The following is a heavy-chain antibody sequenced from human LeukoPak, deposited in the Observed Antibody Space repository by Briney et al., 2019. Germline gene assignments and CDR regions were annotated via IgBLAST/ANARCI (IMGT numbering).Heavy chain of an antibody. CDR1: DDSITMYY. CDR3: AREHCSGGSCYSIYYYYYMDV. Sequence: SETLSLTCTVSDDSITMYYWTWIRQPPGKGLEWIGYVDHTGSTKFNPSLNGRVSISRDTSNNFFSLRLRSVTAADTAVYYCAREHCSGGSCYSIYYYYYMDVWGKGTTVTVSS. CDR2: VDHTGST. J-gene: IGHJ6*03. D-gene: IGHD2-15*01. V-gene: IGHV4-59*12.